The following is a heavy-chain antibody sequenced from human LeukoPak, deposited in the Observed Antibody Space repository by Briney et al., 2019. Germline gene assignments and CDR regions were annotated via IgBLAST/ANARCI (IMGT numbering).Heavy chain of an antibody. CDR3: ARDLVGAITGFDP. CDR2: VYDFGTA. J-gene: IGHJ5*02. D-gene: IGHD1-26*01. V-gene: IGHV4-59*12. Sequence: SETLSLTCTVSGGPISSYYWSWIRQPPGKGLEWIGAVYDFGTAYHNPSLKSRVTISVDTSKNQFFLRLTSVTAADTAVYYCARDLVGAITGFDPWGQGTLVLVSS. CDR1: GGPISSYY.